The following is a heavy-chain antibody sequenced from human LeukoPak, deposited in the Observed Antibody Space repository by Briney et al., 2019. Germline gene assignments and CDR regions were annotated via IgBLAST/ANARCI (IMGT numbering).Heavy chain of an antibody. CDR1: GFTFSSYG. Sequence: PGGSLRLSCAASGFTFSSYGMHWVRQAPGKGLEWVAVISYDGSNKYYADSVKGRFTISRDNSKNTLYLQMNSLRAEDTAVYYCAKDRRGDSDYGMDVWGQGTTVTVSS. CDR2: ISYDGSNK. V-gene: IGHV3-30*18. J-gene: IGHJ6*02. D-gene: IGHD3-16*01. CDR3: AKDRRGDSDYGMDV.